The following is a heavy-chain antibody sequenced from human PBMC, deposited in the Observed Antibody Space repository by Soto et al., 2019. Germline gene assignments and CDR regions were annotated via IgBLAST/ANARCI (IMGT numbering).Heavy chain of an antibody. CDR2: ISAGGGVT. D-gene: IGHD3-16*01. J-gene: IGHJ4*02. CDR1: GFTFNTYA. V-gene: IGHV3-23*01. Sequence: HPGGSLRLSCAASGFTFNTYAMTWVRQAPGKGLEWVSAISAGGGVTYYADSVKGRFTISTDNSKNTLYLQMNSLRAEDTAVYYCAKWPHDYNNVWGRGTLVTDSS. CDR3: AKWPHDYNNV.